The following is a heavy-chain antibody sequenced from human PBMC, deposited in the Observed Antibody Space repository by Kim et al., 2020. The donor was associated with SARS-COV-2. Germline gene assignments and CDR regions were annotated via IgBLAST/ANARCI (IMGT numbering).Heavy chain of an antibody. J-gene: IGHJ6*02. CDR2: IYPGDSDT. CDR3: ARHGAPGLRYYYGMDV. Sequence: GESLKISCKGSGYSFTSYWIGWVRQMPGKGLEWMGIIYPGDSDTRYSPSFQGQVTISADKSISTAYLQWSSLKASDTAMYYCARHGAPGLRYYYGMDVWGQGTTVTVSS. V-gene: IGHV5-51*01. CDR1: GYSFTSYW.